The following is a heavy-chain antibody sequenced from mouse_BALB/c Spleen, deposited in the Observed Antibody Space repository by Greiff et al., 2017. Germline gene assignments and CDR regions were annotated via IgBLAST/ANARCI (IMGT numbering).Heavy chain of an antibody. Sequence: VQLQESGPGLVAPSQSLSITCTVSGFSLTGYGVNWVRQPPGKGLEWLGMIWGDGSTDYNSALKSRLSISKDNSKSQVFLKMNSLQTDDTARYYCARDGMITTGYCAMDYWGQGTSVTVSS. D-gene: IGHD2-4*01. V-gene: IGHV2-6-7*01. J-gene: IGHJ4*01. CDR1: GFSLTGYG. CDR2: IWGDGST. CDR3: ARDGMITTGYCAMDY.